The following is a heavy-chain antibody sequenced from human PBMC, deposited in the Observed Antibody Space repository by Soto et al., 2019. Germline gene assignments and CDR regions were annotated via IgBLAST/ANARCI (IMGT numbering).Heavy chain of an antibody. J-gene: IGHJ2*01. CDR3: ARGTAYRYFDL. CDR2: TRNKANSYTT. Sequence: EVQLVESGGGLVQPGGSLRLSCAASGFTFSDHYMDWVRQAPGKGLEWVGRTRNKANSYTTEYAASVKGRFTISRDDSKNSLYLQMNSLKTEDTAVYYCARGTAYRYFDLWGRGTLVTVSS. V-gene: IGHV3-72*01. CDR1: GFTFSDHY. D-gene: IGHD2-21*02.